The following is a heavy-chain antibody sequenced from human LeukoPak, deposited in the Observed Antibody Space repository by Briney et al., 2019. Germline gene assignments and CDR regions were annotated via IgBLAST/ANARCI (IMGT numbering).Heavy chain of an antibody. Sequence: VASVTVSCKASGGTFSSYAISWVRQAPGQGLEWMGGIIPIFGTANYAQKFQGRVTITADESTSTAYMELSSLRSEDTAVYYCARVPAGVAAAGTRFDPWGQGTLVTVSS. V-gene: IGHV1-69*13. D-gene: IGHD6-13*01. CDR1: GGTFSSYA. J-gene: IGHJ5*02. CDR3: ARVPAGVAAAGTRFDP. CDR2: IIPIFGTA.